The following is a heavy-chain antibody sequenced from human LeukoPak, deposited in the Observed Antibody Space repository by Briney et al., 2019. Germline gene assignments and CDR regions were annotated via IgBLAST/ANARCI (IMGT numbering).Heavy chain of an antibody. Sequence: GGSLRLSCAASGFTVSSNYMSWVRLAPGKGLEWVSVIYSGGSTYYADSVKGRFTISRDNSKNTLYLQMNSLRAEGTAVYYCARVRYFDWAFDYWGQGTLVTVSS. CDR2: IYSGGST. CDR1: GFTVSSNY. D-gene: IGHD3-9*01. J-gene: IGHJ4*02. CDR3: ARVRYFDWAFDY. V-gene: IGHV3-53*01.